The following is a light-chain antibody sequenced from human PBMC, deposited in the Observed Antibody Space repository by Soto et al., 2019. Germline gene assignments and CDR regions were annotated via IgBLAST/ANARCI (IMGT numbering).Light chain of an antibody. V-gene: IGLV2-11*01. CDR2: DVI. CDR3: CSYAGSYSWV. CDR1: SSDVGGYNY. Sequence: QSALTQPRSVSGSPGQSVTISCTGTSSDVGGYNYVSRYQQHPGKAPKLMIYDVIKRPSGVPDRFSGSKSGNTASLTISGLQAEDEADYYCCSYAGSYSWVFGGGTKLTVL. J-gene: IGLJ3*02.